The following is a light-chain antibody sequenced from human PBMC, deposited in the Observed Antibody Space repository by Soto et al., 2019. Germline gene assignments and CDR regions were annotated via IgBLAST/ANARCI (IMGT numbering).Light chain of an antibody. J-gene: IGLJ1*01. V-gene: IGLV2-14*01. CDR1: SSDVGGYNY. CDR3: SSYTSSRSYV. Sequence: QSVLTQPASVSGSPGQSITISCTGTSSDVGGYNYVSWYQQHPGKAPKLTIYDVSNRPSGVSNRFSGSKSGNTASLTISGLQAEDEADYYCSSYTSSRSYVFGTGTKVTVL. CDR2: DVS.